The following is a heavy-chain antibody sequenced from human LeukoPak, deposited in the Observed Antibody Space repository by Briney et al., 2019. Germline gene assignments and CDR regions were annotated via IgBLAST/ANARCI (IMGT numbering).Heavy chain of an antibody. V-gene: IGHV4-39*01. Sequence: SETLSLTCTVSGGSIPTKNFYWGWIRQPPGKGLEWIGSVFYSGRTCYNPSLKSRVTIFVDPSKNQFSLNLRSVTAADTAVYYCARHERCSSINCIYNWFDPWGQGTLVIVSS. CDR2: VFYSGRT. CDR1: GGSIPTKNFY. CDR3: ARHERCSSINCIYNWFDP. D-gene: IGHD2-2*01. J-gene: IGHJ5*02.